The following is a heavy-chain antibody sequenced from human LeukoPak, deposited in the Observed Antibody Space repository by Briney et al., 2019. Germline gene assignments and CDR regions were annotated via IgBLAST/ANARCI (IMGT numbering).Heavy chain of an antibody. CDR1: GGSISSGGYY. CDR3: ARHLEYSSDWYGGGGYFDY. J-gene: IGHJ4*02. V-gene: IGHV4-61*08. D-gene: IGHD6-19*01. Sequence: SSETLSLTCTVSGGSISSGGYYWSWIRQHPGKGLEWIGYIYYSGSTNYNPSLKSRVTISVDTSKNQFSLKLSSVTAADTAVYYCARHLEYSSDWYGGGGYFDYWGQGTLVTVSS. CDR2: IYYSGST.